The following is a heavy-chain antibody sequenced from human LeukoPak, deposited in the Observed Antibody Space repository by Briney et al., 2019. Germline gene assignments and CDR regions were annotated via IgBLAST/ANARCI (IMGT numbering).Heavy chain of an antibody. D-gene: IGHD1-26*01. CDR1: GFTFSSYG. J-gene: IGHJ4*02. CDR3: ARWGGSHDY. V-gene: IGHV3-33*01. Sequence: GRSLRLSCAASGFTFSSYGMHWVRQAPGKGLEWVAVIWYDGSNKYYADSVKGRFTISRDNSKNTLYLQMNSLRGEDTAVYYCARWGGSHDYWGQGTLVTVSS. CDR2: IWYDGSNK.